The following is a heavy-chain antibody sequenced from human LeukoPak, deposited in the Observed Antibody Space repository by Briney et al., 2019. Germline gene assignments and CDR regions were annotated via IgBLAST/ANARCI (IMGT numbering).Heavy chain of an antibody. Sequence: RSSETLSLTCTVSGDSISSYYWSWIRQPPGQVLEWIGYIYYSGSTNYNPSLNSRVSMSVDTSKNQFSLKLSSVTAADTAIYFCARDDRKDAFDIWGQGTMVTVSS. J-gene: IGHJ3*02. CDR3: ARDDRKDAFDI. CDR2: IYYSGST. CDR1: GDSISSYY. V-gene: IGHV4-59*01.